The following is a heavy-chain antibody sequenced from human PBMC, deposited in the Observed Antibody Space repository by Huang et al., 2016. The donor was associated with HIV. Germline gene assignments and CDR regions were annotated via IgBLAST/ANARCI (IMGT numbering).Heavy chain of an antibody. CDR1: GFTFGDYA. CDR3: LIYSHMDV. Sequence: DVQLVESGGGLVQPGRSLRLSCTASGFTFGDYAMSWFRQAPGKGLVWVGLIKGKAYGGTTQYASSVKDRFIISRDDSKGIAYLQMNSLKTEDTAVYYCLIYSHMDVWGKGTTVSVSS. J-gene: IGHJ6*03. V-gene: IGHV3-49*03. CDR2: IKGKAYGGTT.